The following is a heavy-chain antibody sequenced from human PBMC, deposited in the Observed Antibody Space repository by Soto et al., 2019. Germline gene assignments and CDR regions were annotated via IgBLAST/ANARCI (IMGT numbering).Heavy chain of an antibody. V-gene: IGHV4-4*02. CDR2: IYHSGST. CDR1: GGSISSSNW. D-gene: IGHD6-19*01. Sequence: PSETLSLTCAVSGGSISSSNWWSRVRQPPGKGLEWIGEIYHSGSTNYYPSLKSRVTISVDTSKNQFSLKLSSVTAADTAVYYCARVGSSGWYLGYWGQGTLVTVS. CDR3: ARVGSSGWYLGY. J-gene: IGHJ4*02.